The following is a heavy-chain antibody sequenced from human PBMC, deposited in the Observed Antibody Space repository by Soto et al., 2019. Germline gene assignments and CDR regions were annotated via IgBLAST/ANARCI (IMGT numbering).Heavy chain of an antibody. V-gene: IGHV4-59*08. Sequence: SETLSLTCTVSGGSITNYYWSWIRQSPGKGLEWIGCIYYTGSTNYNPSLKSRVTISVDMFKNQFSLKLRSVTAADTAVYYCARHDGAAADPYYYGMDVWGQGTTVTVS. D-gene: IGHD6-13*01. J-gene: IGHJ6*02. CDR1: GGSITNYY. CDR2: IYYTGST. CDR3: ARHDGAAADPYYYGMDV.